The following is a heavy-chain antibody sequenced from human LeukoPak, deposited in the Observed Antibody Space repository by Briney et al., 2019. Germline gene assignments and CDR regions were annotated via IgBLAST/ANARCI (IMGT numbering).Heavy chain of an antibody. D-gene: IGHD5-12*01. CDR3: ARIWGYSGHDFGY. CDR2: ISGYNGNT. CDR1: GYTFTNYG. J-gene: IGHJ4*02. V-gene: IGHV1-18*01. Sequence: ASVKVSCKASGYTFTNYGLSWVRQAPGQGLEWMGWISGYNGNTKYVQKLQGRVTMTRDTSTTTAYMELRSLRSDDTALYYCARIWGYSGHDFGYWGQGTVVTVSS.